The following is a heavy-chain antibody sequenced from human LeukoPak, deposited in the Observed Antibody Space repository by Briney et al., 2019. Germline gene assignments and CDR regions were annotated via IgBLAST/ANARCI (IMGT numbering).Heavy chain of an antibody. CDR3: ARDSLPKEGDYYYYYGMDV. Sequence: ASVKVSCKASGYTFTGYYMHWVRQAPGQGLEWMGRINPSSGGTNYAQKFQGRVTMTRDTSISTAYMELSRLRSDDTAVYYCARDSLPKEGDYYYYYGMDVWGQGTTVTVS. CDR2: INPSSGGT. CDR1: GYTFTGYY. V-gene: IGHV1-2*06. D-gene: IGHD2-15*01. J-gene: IGHJ6*02.